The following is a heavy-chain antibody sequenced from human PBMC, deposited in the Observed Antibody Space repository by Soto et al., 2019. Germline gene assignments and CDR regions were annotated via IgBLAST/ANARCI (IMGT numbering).Heavy chain of an antibody. CDR2: FYYSGST. V-gene: IGHV4-59*01. J-gene: IGHJ4*02. CDR3: AGGALTTYFDY. CDR1: GGSISSYY. Sequence: QVQLQESGPGLVKPSETLSLTCAVSGGSISSYYWSWIRQPPGKGLEWIGYFYYSGSTNYNPSLKSRVTISVDTSKNQFSLKLSSVTAADTAVYYCAGGALTTYFDYWGQGTLVTVSS.